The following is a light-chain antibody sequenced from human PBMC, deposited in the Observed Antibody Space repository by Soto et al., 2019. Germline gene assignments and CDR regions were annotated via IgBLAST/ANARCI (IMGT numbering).Light chain of an antibody. Sequence: QSALNQPPSVSGTPGQRVSLTCSGDSSTFANNYVHWYQQVPGAAPKLLMYRTDQRPSGVPERFSGSKSGTSASLTISGLRPEYEAQYYCAAYTGNWNGPVFGGGTKLTVL. V-gene: IGLV1-47*01. CDR3: AAYTGNWNGPV. CDR1: SSTFANNY. J-gene: IGLJ2*01. CDR2: RTD.